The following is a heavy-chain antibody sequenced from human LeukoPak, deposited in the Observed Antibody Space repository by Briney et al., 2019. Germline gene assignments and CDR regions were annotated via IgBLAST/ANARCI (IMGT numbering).Heavy chain of an antibody. Sequence: SETLSLTCTVSGGSISSSRDYWAWLRQPPGKGLEWIANIYYSGSTYYSPSLKSRVSMSVDTSKKQFSLRLSSVTAADTAIYYCASDYFDRTGYYGFIYWGQGSLVTISS. J-gene: IGHJ4*02. CDR2: IYYSGST. CDR1: GGSISSSRDY. D-gene: IGHD3-22*01. V-gene: IGHV4-39*07. CDR3: ASDYFDRTGYYGFIY.